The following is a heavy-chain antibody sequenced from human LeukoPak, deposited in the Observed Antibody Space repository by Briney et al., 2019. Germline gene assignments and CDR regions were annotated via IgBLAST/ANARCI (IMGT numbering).Heavy chain of an antibody. V-gene: IGHV3-48*04. CDR3: ARDLRVEATIIDKGY. CDR1: GFTFSSYS. D-gene: IGHD5-12*01. J-gene: IGHJ4*02. Sequence: PGGSLRLSCAASGFTFSSYSMNWVRQAPGKGLEWVSYISSSSSTIYYADSVKGRFTISRDNAKNSLYLQMNSLRAEDTAVYYCARDLRVEATIIDKGYWGQGTLVTVSS. CDR2: ISSSSSTI.